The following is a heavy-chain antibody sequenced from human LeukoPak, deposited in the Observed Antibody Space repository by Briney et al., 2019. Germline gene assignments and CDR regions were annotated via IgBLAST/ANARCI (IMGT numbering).Heavy chain of an antibody. Sequence: SQTLSLTCTVSGGSISSGGYYWSWIRQHPGKGLEWIGYIYYSGSTYYNPSLKSRVTISLDTSKNQFSLKLSSVTAADTAVYYCARDRVPITVPGTWFDPWGQGTLVTVSS. D-gene: IGHD6-19*01. CDR1: GGSISSGGYY. CDR2: IYYSGST. V-gene: IGHV4-31*03. J-gene: IGHJ5*02. CDR3: ARDRVPITVPGTWFDP.